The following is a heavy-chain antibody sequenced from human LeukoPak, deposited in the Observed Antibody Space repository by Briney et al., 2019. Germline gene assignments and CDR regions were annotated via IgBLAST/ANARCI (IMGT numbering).Heavy chain of an antibody. V-gene: IGHV3-21*01. Sequence: GGSLRLSCAASGFTFNICTMNWVRQAPGKGLEWVSSISSSSTYVYYADSLKGRFTISRDNGKHSLYLQMNSLRAEDTAVYYCAVQRVHHGFDIWGQGTMVTVSP. D-gene: IGHD1-1*01. CDR3: AVQRVHHGFDI. CDR2: ISSSSTYV. CDR1: GFTFNICT. J-gene: IGHJ3*02.